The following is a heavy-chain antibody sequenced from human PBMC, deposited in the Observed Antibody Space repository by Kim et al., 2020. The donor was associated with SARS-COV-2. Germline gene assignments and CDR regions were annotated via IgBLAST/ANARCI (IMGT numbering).Heavy chain of an antibody. Sequence: GGSLRLSCAASGFTFSSYGMHWVRQAPGKGLEWVAVISYDGSNKYYADSVKGRFTISRDNSKNTLYLQMNSLRAEDTAVYYCAKPYSSSWVDFVTYYYGMDVWGQGTTVTVSS. V-gene: IGHV3-30*18. J-gene: IGHJ6*02. CDR1: GFTFSSYG. D-gene: IGHD6-13*01. CDR3: AKPYSSSWVDFVTYYYGMDV. CDR2: ISYDGSNK.